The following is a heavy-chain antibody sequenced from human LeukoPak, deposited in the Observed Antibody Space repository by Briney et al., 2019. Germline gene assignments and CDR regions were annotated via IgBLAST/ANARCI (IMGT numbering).Heavy chain of an antibody. Sequence: PGGSLRLSCAASGFTFSSYSMNWVRQAPGKGLEWVSSISSSSSYIYYADSVKGRFNISSDNAKNSLYLQMNSLRAEDTAVYYCARALGYCSSTSCYDGSPHFDYWGQGTLVTVSS. D-gene: IGHD2-2*01. V-gene: IGHV3-21*01. CDR1: GFTFSSYS. CDR3: ARALGYCSSTSCYDGSPHFDY. CDR2: ISSSSSYI. J-gene: IGHJ4*02.